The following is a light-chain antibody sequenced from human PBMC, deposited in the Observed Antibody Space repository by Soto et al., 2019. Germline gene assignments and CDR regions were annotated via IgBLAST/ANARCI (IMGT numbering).Light chain of an antibody. CDR1: QSVSIW. Sequence: DIQMTQSPSTLSASEGDRVTISCRASQSVSIWLAWYQQKPGRAPKLLIYDVFNLQSGVPSRFSGSGSGTEFTLTISSLQPDDSATYYCQQYHSFSFTFGQGTKVDIK. J-gene: IGKJ2*01. CDR3: QQYHSFSFT. V-gene: IGKV1-5*01. CDR2: DVF.